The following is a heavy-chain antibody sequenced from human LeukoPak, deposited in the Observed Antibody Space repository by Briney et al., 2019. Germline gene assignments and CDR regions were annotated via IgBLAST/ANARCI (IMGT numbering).Heavy chain of an antibody. V-gene: IGHV3-7*01. CDR3: ASGRQLGY. Sequence: GGSRRLSCAASGFTFSRVRQAPGKGLEWVANIKEDGSEKYYVDSVKGRFTISRDNARNSLYLQMNSLRAEDTAVYYCASGRQLGYWGQGTLVTVSS. CDR1: GFTFSR. D-gene: IGHD6-13*01. CDR2: IKEDGSEK. J-gene: IGHJ4*02.